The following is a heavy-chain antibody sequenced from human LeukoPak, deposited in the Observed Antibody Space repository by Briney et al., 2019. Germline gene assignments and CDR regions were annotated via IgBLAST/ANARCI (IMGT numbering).Heavy chain of an antibody. D-gene: IGHD6-19*01. J-gene: IGHJ3*02. CDR2: IYYSGST. Sequence: PSETLSLTCTVSGGSISSYYWSWIRLPPGKGLEWIGYIYYSGSTNYNPSLKSRVTISVDTSKNQFSLKLSSVTAADTAVYYCARARSSYSSGWSAFDIWGQGTMVTVSS. CDR1: GGSISSYY. V-gene: IGHV4-59*01. CDR3: ARARSSYSSGWSAFDI.